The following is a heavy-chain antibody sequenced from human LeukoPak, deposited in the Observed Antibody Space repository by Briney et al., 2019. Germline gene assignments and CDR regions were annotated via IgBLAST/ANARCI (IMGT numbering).Heavy chain of an antibody. J-gene: IGHJ6*04. CDR3: AELGITTIGGV. CDR1: GFTFSSYE. Sequence: GGSLRLSCAASGFTFSSYEMNWVRQAPGKGLEWVSYISSSGSTIYYADSVKGRFTISRDNAKNSLYLQMNSLRAEDTAVYYCAELGITTIGGVWGKGTTVTVSS. V-gene: IGHV3-48*03. CDR2: ISSSGSTI. D-gene: IGHD3-10*02.